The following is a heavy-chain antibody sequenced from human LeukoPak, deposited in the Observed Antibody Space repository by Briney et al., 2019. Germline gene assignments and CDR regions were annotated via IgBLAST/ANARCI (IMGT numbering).Heavy chain of an antibody. V-gene: IGHV4-59*06. Sequence: SETLSLTCTVSGGSFSSYYWSWIRQLPGKGLESIGFIHHSGSTRYNPSLKNRVAISVDASKNQFALKLSSVTAADTAVYYCARGGNRFGGFYFDYWGQGILVTVSS. CDR1: GGSFSSYY. CDR2: IHHSGST. J-gene: IGHJ4*02. CDR3: ARGGNRFGGFYFDY. D-gene: IGHD3-10*01.